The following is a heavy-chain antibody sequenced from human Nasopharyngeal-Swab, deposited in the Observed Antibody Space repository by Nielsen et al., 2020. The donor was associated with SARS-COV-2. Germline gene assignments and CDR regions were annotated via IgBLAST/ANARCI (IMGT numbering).Heavy chain of an antibody. Sequence: ASVKVSCKASGYTFTSYGISWVRQAPGQGLEWMGWISAYNGNTNYAQKLQGRVTMTTDTSTSTAYMELRSLGSDDTAVYYCARERQQPLNYGMDVWGQGTTVTVSS. J-gene: IGHJ6*02. CDR1: GYTFTSYG. CDR3: ARERQQPLNYGMDV. V-gene: IGHV1-18*01. CDR2: ISAYNGNT. D-gene: IGHD6-13*01.